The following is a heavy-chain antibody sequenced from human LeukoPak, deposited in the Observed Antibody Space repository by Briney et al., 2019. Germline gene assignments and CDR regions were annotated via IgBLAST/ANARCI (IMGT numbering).Heavy chain of an antibody. J-gene: IGHJ4*02. Sequence: PGGSLRLSCAASGFTVSSNYMSWVRQAPGKGLEWVSVIYSGGSTYYADSVKGRFTISRDNSKNTLYLQMNSLRAEDTAVYYCARDLYSGLFDYWGQGTLVTVSS. D-gene: IGHD5-12*01. V-gene: IGHV3-53*01. CDR1: GFTVSSNY. CDR3: ARDLYSGLFDY. CDR2: IYSGGST.